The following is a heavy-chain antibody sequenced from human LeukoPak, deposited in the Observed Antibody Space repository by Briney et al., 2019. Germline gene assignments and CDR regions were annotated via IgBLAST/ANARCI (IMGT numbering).Heavy chain of an antibody. Sequence: PGGSLRLSCAASEFTFSSYAMNWVRQAPGKGLEWVSYISTSGSTTYYADSVRGRLTISRDNAENSLYLQMKSLRAEDTAVYYCARDLYFYDKWGQGTLVTVSS. CDR2: ISTSGSTT. V-gene: IGHV3-48*03. J-gene: IGHJ4*02. CDR3: ARDLYFYDK. CDR1: EFTFSSYA. D-gene: IGHD3-22*01.